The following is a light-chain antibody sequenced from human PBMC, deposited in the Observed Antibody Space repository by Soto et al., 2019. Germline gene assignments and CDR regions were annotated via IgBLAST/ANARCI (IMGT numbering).Light chain of an antibody. CDR2: AAS. V-gene: IGKV1-27*01. CDR1: QVINNF. CDR3: QNYNLPPLS. Sequence: DIQMTQSPSSLSASVGVRVTITCRASQVINNFLAWYQQKPGKVPTLLVYAASTLQSGVPSRFSGSGSGAHFALTISRLQPEDVATYYCQNYNLPPLSVGGGTKVEIK. J-gene: IGKJ4*01.